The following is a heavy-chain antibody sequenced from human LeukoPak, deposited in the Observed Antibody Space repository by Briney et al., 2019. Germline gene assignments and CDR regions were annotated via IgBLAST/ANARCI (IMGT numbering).Heavy chain of an antibody. D-gene: IGHD2-15*01. V-gene: IGHV3-21*01. CDR1: GFNFSIYT. J-gene: IGHJ6*02. Sequence: GGSLRLSCAASGFNFSIYTMTWVRQAPGKGLEWVSSISVRSSYLYYADSVRGRFTISRDNAQTSVFLQMNSLRAEDTAVYYCARSDCSAPTCSTYYSHGLDVWGQGTAFTVSS. CDR3: ARSDCSAPTCSTYYSHGLDV. CDR2: ISVRSSYL.